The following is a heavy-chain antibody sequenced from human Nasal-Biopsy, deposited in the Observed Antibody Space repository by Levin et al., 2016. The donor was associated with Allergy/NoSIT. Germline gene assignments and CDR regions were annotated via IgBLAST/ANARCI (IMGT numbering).Heavy chain of an antibody. CDR3: ARVPRTYYYGMDV. CDR2: VSAYSGDT. V-gene: IGHV1-18*01. J-gene: IGHJ6*02. Sequence: ASVKVSCKASGYTFTDYGFTWVRQAPGQGLEWMGWVSAYSGDTNYAQTLQGRVTMTTDTSTSTAYMELRSLRSDDTAVYFCARVPRTYYYGMDVWGQGTTVTVSS. D-gene: IGHD3/OR15-3a*01. CDR1: GYTFTDYG.